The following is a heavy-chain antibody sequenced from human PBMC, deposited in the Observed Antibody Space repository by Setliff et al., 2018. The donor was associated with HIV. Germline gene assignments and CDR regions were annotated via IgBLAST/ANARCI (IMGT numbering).Heavy chain of an antibody. CDR2: IYYSGRTSHSGST. Sequence: PSETLSLTCTVSGDSITSGGYSWTWIRQPPGKALEWVGYIYYSGRTSHSGSTYYNPSVASRITISGDTSKNQFSLKLTSVTAADTDIYYCARENGWLFGWFDPWGQGTPVTVSS. CDR1: GDSITSGGYS. V-gene: IGHV4-30-4*08. D-gene: IGHD3-22*01. J-gene: IGHJ5*02. CDR3: ARENGWLFGWFDP.